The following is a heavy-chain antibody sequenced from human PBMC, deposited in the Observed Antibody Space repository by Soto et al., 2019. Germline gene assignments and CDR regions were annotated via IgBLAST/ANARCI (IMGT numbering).Heavy chain of an antibody. J-gene: IGHJ4*02. V-gene: IGHV5-51*03. Sequence: EVQLVQSGAEVKKPGESLKISCKGSGYSFTSYWIGWVRQMPGKGLEWMGIIYPGDSDTRYSPSFQGQVTISADKSISTAYLQWSSLKASDTAMYYCARPITMVRGVITSLDYWGQGTLVTVSS. CDR1: GYSFTSYW. CDR2: IYPGDSDT. D-gene: IGHD3-10*01. CDR3: ARPITMVRGVITSLDY.